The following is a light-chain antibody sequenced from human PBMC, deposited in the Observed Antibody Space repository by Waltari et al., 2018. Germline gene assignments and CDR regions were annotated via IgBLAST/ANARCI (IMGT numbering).Light chain of an antibody. J-gene: IGLJ3*02. Sequence: QLVLTQSPSASASLGASVKLTCTLSSGHSSNVVAWHQQQPEKGHRYLMKVNSDGSHSKGDDIPDRLSGSSSGAGRYLTSSSLQSEDEADYYCQTGGHGTWVFGGGTKLTVL. V-gene: IGLV4-69*01. CDR1: SGHSSNV. CDR3: QTGGHGTWV. CDR2: VNSDGSH.